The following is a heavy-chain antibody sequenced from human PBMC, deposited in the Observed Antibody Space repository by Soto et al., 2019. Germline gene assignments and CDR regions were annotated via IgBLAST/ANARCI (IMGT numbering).Heavy chain of an antibody. CDR1: GFTFSSYE. CDR2: ISSSGSTI. D-gene: IGHD3-22*01. Sequence: PGGSLRLSCAASGFTFSSYEMNWVRQAPGKGLEWVSYISSSGSTIYYADSVKGRFTISRDNAKNSLYLQMNSLRAEDTAVYYCARYDSSGYRPSYFDYWGQGTLVTVSS. J-gene: IGHJ4*02. CDR3: ARYDSSGYRPSYFDY. V-gene: IGHV3-48*03.